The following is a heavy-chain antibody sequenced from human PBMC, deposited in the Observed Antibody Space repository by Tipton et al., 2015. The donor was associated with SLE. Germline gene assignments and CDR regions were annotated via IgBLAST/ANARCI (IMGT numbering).Heavy chain of an antibody. J-gene: IGHJ6*02. Sequence: TLSLTCSVSGGSLTGYYWNWVRQPPGKGLEWIGYILHSGITTYKPSLRSRVTISEDTSKNQVSLSLTSVTAADTGVYYCARHPLGGPQLLGNYYYGMDVWGQGTAVTVSS. CDR3: ARHPLGGPQLLGNYYYGMDV. CDR1: GGSLTGYY. CDR2: ILHSGIT. V-gene: IGHV4-59*08. D-gene: IGHD2-2*01.